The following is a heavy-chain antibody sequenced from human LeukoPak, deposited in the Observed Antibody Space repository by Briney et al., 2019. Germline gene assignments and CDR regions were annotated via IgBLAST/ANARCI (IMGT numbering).Heavy chain of an antibody. Sequence: PSETLSLTCAVYGGSFNRDYWNWIRQPPGKGLEWIGEINHSGSTNYNPSLKSRVTILVDTSKNQFSLKLSSVTAADTAVYYCARYCSSTSCYSNYYMDVWGKGTTVTISS. J-gene: IGHJ6*03. V-gene: IGHV4-34*01. D-gene: IGHD2-2*01. CDR3: ARYCSSTSCYSNYYMDV. CDR2: INHSGST. CDR1: GGSFNRDY.